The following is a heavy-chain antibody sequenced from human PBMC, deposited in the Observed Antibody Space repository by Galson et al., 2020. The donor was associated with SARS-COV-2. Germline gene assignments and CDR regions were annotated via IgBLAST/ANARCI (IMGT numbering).Heavy chain of an antibody. J-gene: IGHJ4*02. CDR1: GFTFETYS. CDR3: ARVSWDYGLDTYPHY. CDR2: ISGSSETI. V-gene: IGHV3-48*02. D-gene: IGHD3-10*01. Sequence: GESLKISCAASGFTFETYSMSWVRQAPGKGLEWVSYISGSSETIYYADSVKGRFTISRDNAKNSLFLQMNSLSHEDTAVYYCARVSWDYGLDTYPHYWGQGTLVTVSS.